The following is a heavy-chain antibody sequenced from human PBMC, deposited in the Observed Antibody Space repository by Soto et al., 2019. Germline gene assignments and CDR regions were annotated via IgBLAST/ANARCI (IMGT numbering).Heavy chain of an antibody. Sequence: GGSLRLSCAASGFTVSSNYMSWVRQAPGKGLEWVSVIYSGGSTYYADSVKGRFTISRDNSKNTLYLQMNSLRAEDTAVYYCARVSALAARPHHWGQGTLVTVSS. CDR2: IYSGGST. D-gene: IGHD6-6*01. CDR1: GFTVSSNY. J-gene: IGHJ5*02. V-gene: IGHV3-66*01. CDR3: ARVSALAARPHH.